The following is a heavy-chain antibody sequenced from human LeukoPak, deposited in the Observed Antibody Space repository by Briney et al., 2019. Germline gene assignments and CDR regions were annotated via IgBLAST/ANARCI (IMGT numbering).Heavy chain of an antibody. CDR3: AREISSGWYGDFDY. Sequence: ASVKVSCKASGYTFTSYAMHWVRQAPGQGLEWMGWINAVNGNTKYSQEFQGRVTITRDTSASTADMELSSLRSEDMAVYYCAREISSGWYGDFDYWGQGTLVTVSS. CDR1: GYTFTSYA. V-gene: IGHV1-3*03. CDR2: INAVNGNT. J-gene: IGHJ4*02. D-gene: IGHD6-19*01.